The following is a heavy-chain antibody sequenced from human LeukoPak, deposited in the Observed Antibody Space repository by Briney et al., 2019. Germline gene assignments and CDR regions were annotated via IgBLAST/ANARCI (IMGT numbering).Heavy chain of an antibody. CDR2: IYYSGST. CDR3: ARHRSYYDPYYGMDV. Sequence: PSETLSLTCSVSGGSISSTGYYWGWIRQPPGKGLEWIGYIYYSGSTYYNPSLKSRVTISVDTSKNQFSLKLSSVTAADTAVYYCARHRSYYDPYYGMDVWGQGTTVTVSS. V-gene: IGHV4-39*01. D-gene: IGHD3-22*01. J-gene: IGHJ6*02. CDR1: GGSISSTGYY.